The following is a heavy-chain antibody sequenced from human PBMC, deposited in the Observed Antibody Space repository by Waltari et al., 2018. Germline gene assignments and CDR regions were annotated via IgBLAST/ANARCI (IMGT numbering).Heavy chain of an antibody. CDR1: GGSISSTL. CDR3: ARFVRGRYFDY. Sequence: QVQLQESGPGLLKPSETLSLTCTVPGGSISSTLGTWIRQSPGKGLEWIGNIDYTGSTKYNPSLRSRVTISVDTSKTQFSLRLSSVTAADTAVYYCARFVRGRYFDYWGQGSLATVSS. V-gene: IGHV4-59*01. J-gene: IGHJ4*02. CDR2: IDYTGST. D-gene: IGHD6-6*01.